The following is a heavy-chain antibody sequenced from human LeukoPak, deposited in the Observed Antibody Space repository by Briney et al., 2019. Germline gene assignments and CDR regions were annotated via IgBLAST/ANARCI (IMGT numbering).Heavy chain of an antibody. V-gene: IGHV4-34*01. J-gene: IGHJ6*03. CDR1: GGSFSGYY. Sequence: SETLSLTCAVYGGSFSGYYWSWIRQPPGKGLEWIGEINHSGNTNSNPSLKSRVIMSVDTSKNQFSLKLSSLTAADTAMYYCARREPHGDYGGKIRYYYYMDVRGKGTTITISS. D-gene: IGHD4-23*01. CDR2: INHSGNT. CDR3: ARREPHGDYGGKIRYYYYMDV.